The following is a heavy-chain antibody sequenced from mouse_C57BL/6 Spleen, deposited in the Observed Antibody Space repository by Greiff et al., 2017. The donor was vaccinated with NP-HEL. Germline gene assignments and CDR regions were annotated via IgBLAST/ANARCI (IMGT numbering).Heavy chain of an antibody. CDR3: TMKGGPY. CDR2: IDPENGDT. J-gene: IGHJ3*01. V-gene: IGHV14-4*01. Sequence: EVQLQQSGAELVRPGASVKLSCTASGFNIKDDYMHWVKQRPEQGLEWIGWIDPENGDTEYASKFQGKATITADTSSNTAYLQLSSLTSEDTAVYYCTMKGGPYWGQGTLVTVSA. CDR1: GFNIKDDY.